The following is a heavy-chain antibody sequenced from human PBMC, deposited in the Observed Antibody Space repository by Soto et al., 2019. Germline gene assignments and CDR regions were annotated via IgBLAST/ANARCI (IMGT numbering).Heavy chain of an antibody. D-gene: IGHD1-1*01. Sequence: PGGSLRLSCAASGFTFRSYAIHWARQAPGKGLEWVTVISYDGSNKYYADSVKGRFTISSDNSKDTLYLQMNSLRAEDTAAYYCARAEGTGTTGTAFDYWGQGTLVTVSS. J-gene: IGHJ4*02. CDR2: ISYDGSNK. CDR3: ARAEGTGTTGTAFDY. V-gene: IGHV3-30-3*01. CDR1: GFTFRSYA.